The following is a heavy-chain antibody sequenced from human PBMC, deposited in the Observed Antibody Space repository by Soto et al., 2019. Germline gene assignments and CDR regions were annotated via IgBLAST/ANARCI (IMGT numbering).Heavy chain of an antibody. D-gene: IGHD5-12*01. J-gene: IGHJ4*02. CDR3: ARGRGRDGYNFLDY. CDR2: ISYDGSNK. V-gene: IGHV3-30-3*01. Sequence: GGSLRLSCAASGFTFSSYAMHWVRQAPGKGLEWVAVISYDGSNKYYADSVKGRFTISRGNSKNTLYLQMNSLRAEDAAVYYCARGRGRDGYNFLDYWGQGTLVTVSS. CDR1: GFTFSSYA.